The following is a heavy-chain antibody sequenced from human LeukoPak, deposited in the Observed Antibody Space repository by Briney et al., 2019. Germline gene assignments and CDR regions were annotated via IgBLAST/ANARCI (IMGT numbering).Heavy chain of an antibody. CDR3: ARDASDIVVVPAAVGPFDL. J-gene: IGHJ4*02. D-gene: IGHD2-2*01. Sequence: PGGSLRLSCAGSGFTFSSYAMYWVRRTPGKGLEYVSVISGNGVSTHYATSVKGRFTISRDNSKNTLYLQMGSLRAEDMAVYYCARDASDIVVVPAAVGPFDLWGQGTLVTVSS. CDR1: GFTFSSYA. V-gene: IGHV3-64*01. CDR2: ISGNGVST.